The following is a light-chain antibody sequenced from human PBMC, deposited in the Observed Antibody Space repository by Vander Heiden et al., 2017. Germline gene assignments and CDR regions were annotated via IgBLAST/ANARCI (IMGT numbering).Light chain of an antibody. J-gene: IGLJ3*02. V-gene: IGLV3-25*03. CDR3: QSADSSGTYRV. CDR1: ALPKQY. Sequence: SYELTQPPSVSVSPGQTARITCSGDALPKQYAYWYQQKPGQAPVLVIYKDSERPSGIPERFSASSSGTTVTLTISGVQAEDEANYYCQSADSSGTYRVFGGGTELTVL. CDR2: KDS.